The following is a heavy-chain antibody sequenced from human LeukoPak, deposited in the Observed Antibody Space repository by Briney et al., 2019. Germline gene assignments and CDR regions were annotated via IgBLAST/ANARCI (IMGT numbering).Heavy chain of an antibody. J-gene: IGHJ4*02. D-gene: IGHD2/OR15-2a*01. Sequence: SETLSLTCSVSGAPLRSHYWTWIRQSPGKGLEYIGHIYFSETTKYNPSLKRRATISADISKNQFSLSLRSVTAADTAVYYCVSVYEYDDTFTWGQGTQVLVSS. CDR2: IYFSETT. V-gene: IGHV4-59*11. CDR1: GAPLRSHY. CDR3: VSVYEYDDTFT.